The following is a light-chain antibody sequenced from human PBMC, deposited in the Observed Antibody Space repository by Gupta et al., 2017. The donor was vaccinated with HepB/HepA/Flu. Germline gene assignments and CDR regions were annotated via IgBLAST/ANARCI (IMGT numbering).Light chain of an antibody. CDR2: DVS. Sequence: SALTPPRSVSVSPGQSVTISCTGTSSDVGGYNYVSWYQQHPGKAPKLMIYDVSKRPAGVPGRFSGSKSGNTASLTISGRQAEEEADYYGCADAGSDTLVFGGGTKLTVL. V-gene: IGLV2-11*01. CDR3: CADAGSDTLV. CDR1: SSDVGGYNY. J-gene: IGLJ2*01.